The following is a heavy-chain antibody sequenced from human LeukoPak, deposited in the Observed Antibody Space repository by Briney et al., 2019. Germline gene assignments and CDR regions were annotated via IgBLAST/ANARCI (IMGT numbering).Heavy chain of an antibody. V-gene: IGHV3-20*04. CDR2: INWNGGST. Sequence: PGGSLRLSCAASGFTFDDYGMSWVRQAPGKGLEWVSYINWNGGSTDYADSVKGRFTISRDNAKNSLYLQMNSLRAEDTALYYCAGEIYDSSGSDYWGQGTLVTVSS. CDR3: AGEIYDSSGSDY. J-gene: IGHJ4*02. CDR1: GFTFDDYG. D-gene: IGHD3-22*01.